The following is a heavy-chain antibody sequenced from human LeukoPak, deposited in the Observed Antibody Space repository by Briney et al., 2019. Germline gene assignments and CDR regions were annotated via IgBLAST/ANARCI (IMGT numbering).Heavy chain of an antibody. V-gene: IGHV3-30*02. CDR3: ANYYDSGPQGDY. CDR1: GFSLSAYT. D-gene: IGHD3-10*01. J-gene: IGHJ4*02. Sequence: GGSLRLSCAASGFSLSAYTVNWVRQAPGKGLEWVAFIRYDGSNKYYADSVKGRFTISRDNAKNSLYLQMNSLRVEDTAVYYCANYYDSGPQGDYWGQGTLVTVSS. CDR2: IRYDGSNK.